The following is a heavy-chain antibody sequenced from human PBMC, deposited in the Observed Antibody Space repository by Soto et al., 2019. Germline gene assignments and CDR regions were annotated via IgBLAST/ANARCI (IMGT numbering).Heavy chain of an antibody. CDR1: GFTFSSYA. Sequence: EVQLLESGGGLVQPGGSLRLSCAASGFTFSSYAMSWVRQAPGTGLEWVSAISGSADSTYYADSVKGRFTISRDTSKNTVYLQMNSLRAEDTAVYYCAKTLIYSSGWYLNWGQGTLVTVSS. CDR2: ISGSADST. J-gene: IGHJ4*02. V-gene: IGHV3-23*01. CDR3: AKTLIYSSGWYLN. D-gene: IGHD6-19*01.